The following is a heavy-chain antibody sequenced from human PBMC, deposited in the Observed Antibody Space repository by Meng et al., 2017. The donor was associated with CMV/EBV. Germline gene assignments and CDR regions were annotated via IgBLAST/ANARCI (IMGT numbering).Heavy chain of an antibody. CDR1: GFTFSSYA. J-gene: IGHJ4*02. CDR3: ARGEIAVAAAIDY. D-gene: IGHD6-19*01. V-gene: IGHV3-30*04. CDR2: ISYDGSNK. Sequence: GGSLRLSCAASGFTFSSYAMHWVRQAPGKGLEWVAVISYDGSNKYYADSVKGRFTISRDNSKNTLCLQMNSLRAEDTAVYYCARGEIAVAAAIDYWGQGTLVTVSS.